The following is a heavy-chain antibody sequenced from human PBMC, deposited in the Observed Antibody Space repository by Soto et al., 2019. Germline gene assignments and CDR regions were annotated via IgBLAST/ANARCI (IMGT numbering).Heavy chain of an antibody. V-gene: IGHV3-33*01. CDR3: ARDEVEYSSSPVPDHYYYYGMDV. D-gene: IGHD6-6*01. J-gene: IGHJ6*02. CDR2: IWYDGSNK. Sequence: GGSLRLSCAASGFTFSSYGMHWVRQAPGKGLEWVAVIWYDGSNKYYADSVKGRFTISRDNSKNTLYLQMNSLRAEDTAVYYCARDEVEYSSSPVPDHYYYYGMDVWGQGTTVTVSS. CDR1: GFTFSSYG.